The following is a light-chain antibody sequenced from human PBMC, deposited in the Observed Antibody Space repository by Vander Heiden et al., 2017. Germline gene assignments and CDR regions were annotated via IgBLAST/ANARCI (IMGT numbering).Light chain of an antibody. CDR2: KAA. CDR3: QQYNSYSSYT. V-gene: IGKV1-5*03. CDR1: QSISSW. Sequence: DIQMTQSPSPLSASVGDRVTITCRASQSISSWLAWYQQKPGKAPKLLIYKAASLESGVPSRFSGSGSGTEFTLTISSLQPDDFATYYCQQYNSYSSYTFGQGTKLEIK. J-gene: IGKJ2*01.